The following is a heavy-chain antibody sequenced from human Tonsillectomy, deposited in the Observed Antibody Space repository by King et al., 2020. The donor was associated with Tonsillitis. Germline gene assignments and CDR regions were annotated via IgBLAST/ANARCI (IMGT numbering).Heavy chain of an antibody. Sequence: VQLVESGGGLVQPGGSLRLACAASGFTFSNYWMSWVRQAPGKGLEWVANIKEDGREKYYVDSVKGRFTISRDNAKNSLYLQMKSLRAEDTAVYYCARDIFVSGSYSAFDIWGQGTMVTVSS. CDR3: ARDIFVSGSYSAFDI. CDR1: GFTFSNYW. V-gene: IGHV3-7*01. D-gene: IGHD3-10*01. J-gene: IGHJ3*02. CDR2: IKEDGREK.